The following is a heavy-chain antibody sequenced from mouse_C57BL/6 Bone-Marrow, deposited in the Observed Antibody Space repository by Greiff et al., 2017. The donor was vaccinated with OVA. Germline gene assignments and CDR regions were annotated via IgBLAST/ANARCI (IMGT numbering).Heavy chain of an antibody. D-gene: IGHD2-5*01. CDR3: ASYSNYSWVAY. CDR1: GFTFSSYA. V-gene: IGHV5-4*01. Sequence: EVQRVESGGGLVKPGGSLKLSCAASGFTFSSYAMSWVRQTPEKRLEWVATISDGGSYTYYPDNVKGRFTISRDNAKNNLYLQMSHLKSEDTAMYYCASYSNYSWVAYWGQGTLVTVSA. CDR2: ISDGGSYT. J-gene: IGHJ3*01.